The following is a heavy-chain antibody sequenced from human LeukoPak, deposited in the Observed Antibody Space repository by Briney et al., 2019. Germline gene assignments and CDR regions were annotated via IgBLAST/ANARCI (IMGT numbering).Heavy chain of an antibody. CDR2: ISSSGSTI. J-gene: IGHJ4*02. CDR3: ANLVEYDSSGPGGYFDY. V-gene: IGHV3-11*01. Sequence: GFLKLFCAASGFTFSYCYISCVRPAPRKGLEWGSYISSSGSTIYYADSVKGRFTVSRDNAKNSLYLQMNSLRAEDTAVYYCANLVEYDSSGPGGYFDYWGQGTLVTVSS. CDR1: GFTFSYCY. D-gene: IGHD3-22*01.